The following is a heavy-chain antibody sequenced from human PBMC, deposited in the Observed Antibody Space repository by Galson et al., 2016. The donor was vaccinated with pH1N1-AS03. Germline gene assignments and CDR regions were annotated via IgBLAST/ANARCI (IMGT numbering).Heavy chain of an antibody. J-gene: IGHJ4*02. CDR3: AKDRRAGNWRGSDY. Sequence: SLRLSCAASGFTFSHYAMTWVRQAPGKGLEWVSVISYDGSYKNYADSVKGRFSISRDNSKNTLYLQMNSLRAEDTAVYYCAKDRRAGNWRGSDYWGQGTLVTVSS. CDR1: GFTFSHYA. CDR2: ISYDGSYK. D-gene: IGHD6-19*01. V-gene: IGHV3-30*18.